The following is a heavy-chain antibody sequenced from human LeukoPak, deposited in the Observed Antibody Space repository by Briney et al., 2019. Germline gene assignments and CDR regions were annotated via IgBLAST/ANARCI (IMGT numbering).Heavy chain of an antibody. D-gene: IGHD3-22*01. Sequence: GGSLRLSCAAAGFTFSTYVVNWVRQAPGKGLQWVSTISGSGGSTYYADSVKGRFTISRDNSKNTLYLQMSSLRVEDTAVYYCARDALDRFLYYYYDSSGRLDYWGQGTLVTVSS. V-gene: IGHV3-23*01. CDR1: GFTFSTYV. J-gene: IGHJ4*02. CDR3: ARDALDRFLYYYYDSSGRLDY. CDR2: ISGSGGST.